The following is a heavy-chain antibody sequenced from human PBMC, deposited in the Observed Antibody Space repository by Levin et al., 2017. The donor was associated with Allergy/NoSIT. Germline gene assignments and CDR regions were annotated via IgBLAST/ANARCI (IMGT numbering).Heavy chain of an antibody. Sequence: GESLKISFAASGFTFSSYGMNWVRQAPGKGLEWVSYISSSSNTIYYADSVKGRFTISRDNAKNSLYLQMNSLRAEDTAVYYCAREVGTTGTPDYWGQGTLVTVSS. V-gene: IGHV3-48*01. CDR3: AREVGTTGTPDY. J-gene: IGHJ4*02. CDR2: ISSSSNTI. D-gene: IGHD1-1*01. CDR1: GFTFSSYG.